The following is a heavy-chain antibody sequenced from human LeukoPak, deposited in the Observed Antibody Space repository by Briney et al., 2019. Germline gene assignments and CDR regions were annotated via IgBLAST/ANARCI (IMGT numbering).Heavy chain of an antibody. CDR3: ARELGGAGSYFFPYYAMDV. J-gene: IGHJ6*02. D-gene: IGHD3-10*01. V-gene: IGHV1-18*01. CDR2: ISGYNGNT. CDR1: GYSFTSYG. Sequence: ASVKVSCKASGYSFTSYGINWVRQAPGQGLEWMGWISGYNGNTKYAQDFQGRVTMTTDTSTSTAYMEPRSLRSDDTAVYYCARELGGAGSYFFPYYAMDVWAKGPRSPSP.